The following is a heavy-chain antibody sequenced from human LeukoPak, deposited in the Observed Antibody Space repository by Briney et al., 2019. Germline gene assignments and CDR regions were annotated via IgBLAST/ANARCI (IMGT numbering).Heavy chain of an antibody. CDR1: GYSFTSYW. CDR2: IYPGDSDT. V-gene: IGHV5-51*01. D-gene: IGHD6-13*01. Sequence: GESLKISCKGSGYSFTSYWIGWVRQMPGKGLEWMGIIYPGDSDTRYSPSFQGQVTISADKSISTAYLQWSSLKASDTAMYYCARHYLGSSWYLAEFSFDYWGQGTLVTVSS. CDR3: ARHYLGSSWYLAEFSFDY. J-gene: IGHJ4*02.